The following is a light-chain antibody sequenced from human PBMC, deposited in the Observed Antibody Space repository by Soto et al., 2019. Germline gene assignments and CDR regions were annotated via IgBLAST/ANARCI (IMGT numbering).Light chain of an antibody. Sequence: EIVFTQSPCTLSLSPGERATLSCRASQSVSASYLAWYQQKPGQAPRLLIYAASSRATGIPDRFSGSGSGTDFTLTVSRLEPEDFAVYYCQQYGNSPAITFGQGTRLEI. CDR3: QQYGNSPAIT. J-gene: IGKJ5*01. V-gene: IGKV3-20*01. CDR1: QSVSASY. CDR2: AAS.